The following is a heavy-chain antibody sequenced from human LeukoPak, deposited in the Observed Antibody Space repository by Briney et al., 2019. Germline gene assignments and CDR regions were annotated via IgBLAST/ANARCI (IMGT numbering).Heavy chain of an antibody. CDR3: ARDRLWFGELLFDP. J-gene: IGHJ5*02. CDR2: ISAYNGNT. Sequence: ASVKVSCKASGYTFTSYGISWVRQAPGQGLEWMGWISAYNGNTNYAQKLQGRVTMTTDTSTSTAYMELRSLRSDDTAVYYCARDRLWFGELLFDPWGQGTLVTVSS. CDR1: GYTFTSYG. D-gene: IGHD3-10*01. V-gene: IGHV1-18*01.